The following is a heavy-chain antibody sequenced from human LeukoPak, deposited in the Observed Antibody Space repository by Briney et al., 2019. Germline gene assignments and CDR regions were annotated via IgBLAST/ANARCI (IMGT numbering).Heavy chain of an antibody. J-gene: IGHJ4*02. D-gene: IGHD3-16*02. V-gene: IGHV4-34*01. CDR3: ARGSDDYVWGSYRHFYYFDY. CDR1: GGSFSGYY. CDR2: INHSGST. Sequence: PSETLSLTCAVYGGSFSGYYWSWIRQPPGKGLEWIGEINHSGSTNYNPSLKSRVTISVDTSKNQFSLKLSSVTAADTAVYYCARGSDDYVWGSYRHFYYFDYWGQGTLVTVSS.